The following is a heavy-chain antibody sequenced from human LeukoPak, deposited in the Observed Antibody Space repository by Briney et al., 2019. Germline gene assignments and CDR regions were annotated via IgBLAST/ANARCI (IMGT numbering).Heavy chain of an antibody. CDR2: ISAYNGNT. D-gene: IGHD2-2*02. CDR1: GYTFTSYG. J-gene: IGHJ4*02. CDR3: ARSRVVPAAIGIIDY. Sequence: ASVKVSCKASGYTFTSYGISWARQAPGQGLEWMGWISAYNGNTNYAQKLQGRVTMTTDTSTSTAYMELRSLRSDDTAVYYCARSRVVPAAIGIIDYWGQGTLVTVSS. V-gene: IGHV1-18*01.